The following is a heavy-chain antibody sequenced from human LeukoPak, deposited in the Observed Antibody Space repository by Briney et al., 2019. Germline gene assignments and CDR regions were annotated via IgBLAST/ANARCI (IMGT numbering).Heavy chain of an antibody. J-gene: IGHJ4*02. CDR2: ISSSGSAI. V-gene: IGHV3-48*03. CDR1: GFTFSSYE. Sequence: GGSLRLSCAASGFTFSSYEMNWVRQAPGKGLEWISYISSSGSAIYYADSVKRRFTISRDNAKSSLYLQMNSLSAEDTAVYYCARELKSSSWYFFDYWAREPWSPSPQ. CDR3: ARELKSSSWYFFDY. D-gene: IGHD6-13*01.